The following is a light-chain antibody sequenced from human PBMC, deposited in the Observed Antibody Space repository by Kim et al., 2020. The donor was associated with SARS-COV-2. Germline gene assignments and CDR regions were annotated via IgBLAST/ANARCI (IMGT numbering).Light chain of an antibody. V-gene: IGLV1-40*01. J-gene: IGLJ1*01. Sequence: QRVSNSCTVISSNIGAGYEVHWYQQLPGTAPKLLIYGNINRPSGVPDRFSGSKSGTSASLAITWLQTEDEAFYYCQSYDNSLSGYVFGTGTKVTVL. CDR3: QSYDNSLSGYV. CDR2: GNI. CDR1: SSNIGAGYE.